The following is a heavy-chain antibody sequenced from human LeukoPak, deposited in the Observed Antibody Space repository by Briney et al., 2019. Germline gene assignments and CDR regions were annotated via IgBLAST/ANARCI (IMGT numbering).Heavy chain of an antibody. J-gene: IGHJ5*02. V-gene: IGHV4-59*01. CDR3: AREGTDWDNWFDP. CDR1: GGSISSYY. D-gene: IGHD2-21*01. CDR2: IYYTGST. Sequence: SETLSLTCTVSGGSISSYYWSWIRQPPGKGLEWIGYIYYTGSTNYDPSLKSRVTISVDTSKNQFSLKLNPVTAADTVVYFCAREGTDWDNWFDPWGQGNLVTVSS.